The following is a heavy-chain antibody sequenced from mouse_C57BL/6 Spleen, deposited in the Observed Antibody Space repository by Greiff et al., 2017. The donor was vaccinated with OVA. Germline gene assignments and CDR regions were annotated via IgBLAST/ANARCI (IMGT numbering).Heavy chain of an antibody. D-gene: IGHD2-1*01. Sequence: VQRVESGAELVRPGASVTLSCKASGYTFTDYEMHWVKQTPVHGLEWIGAIDPETGGTAYNQKFKGKAILTADKSSSTAYMELRSLTSEDSAVYYCTRRGNYGNYFDYWGQGTTLTVSS. CDR3: TRRGNYGNYFDY. CDR2: IDPETGGT. J-gene: IGHJ2*01. CDR1: GYTFTDYE. V-gene: IGHV1-15*01.